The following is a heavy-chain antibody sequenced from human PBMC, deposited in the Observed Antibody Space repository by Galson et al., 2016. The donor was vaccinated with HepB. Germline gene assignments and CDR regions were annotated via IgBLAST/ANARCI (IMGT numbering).Heavy chain of an antibody. CDR3: AGLYDSIGYYPNYFDY. J-gene: IGHJ4*02. D-gene: IGHD3-22*01. CDR2: IYHTGST. Sequence: SETLSLTCTVSGDSISSNDYYWGWIRQPPGKGLEWIGRIYHTGSTSYNPSLKSRVTMSVDASNNQFSLRLSSVTASDTAVYYCAGLYDSIGYYPNYFDYWGQGTLVTVSP. CDR1: GDSISSNDYY. V-gene: IGHV4-39*01.